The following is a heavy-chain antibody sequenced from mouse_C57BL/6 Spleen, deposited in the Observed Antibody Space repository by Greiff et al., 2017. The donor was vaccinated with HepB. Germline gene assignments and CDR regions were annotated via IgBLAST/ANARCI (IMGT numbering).Heavy chain of an antibody. D-gene: IGHD2-2*01. CDR3: AREDGYDAFGC. CDR2: IYPRSGNT. J-gene: IGHJ2*01. Sequence: QVQLQQSGAELARPGASVKLSCKASGYTFTSYGISWVKQRTGQGLEWIGEIYPRSGNTYYNEKFKGKATLTADKSSSTAYMELRSLTSEDSAGYFCAREDGYDAFGCWGQGTTLSVSS. V-gene: IGHV1-81*01. CDR1: GYTFTSYG.